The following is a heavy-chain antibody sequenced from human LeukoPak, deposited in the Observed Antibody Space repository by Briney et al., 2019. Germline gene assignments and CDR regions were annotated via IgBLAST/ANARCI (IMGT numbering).Heavy chain of an antibody. CDR1: GFTFSSYS. CDR3: ADRSTSGGMDV. Sequence: GGSLRLSCAASGFTFSSYSMNWVRQAPGKGLEWVSYISSSSGTIYYADSVKGRFTISRDNAKNSLYLQMNSLRAEDTAVYYCADRSTSGGMDVWGQGTTVTVSS. V-gene: IGHV3-48*01. CDR2: ISSSSGTI. D-gene: IGHD2-2*01. J-gene: IGHJ6*02.